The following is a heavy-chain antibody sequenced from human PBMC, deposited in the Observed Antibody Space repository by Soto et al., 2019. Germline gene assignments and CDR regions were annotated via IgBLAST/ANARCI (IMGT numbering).Heavy chain of an antibody. V-gene: IGHV3-33*01. D-gene: IGHD1-26*01. CDR2: IWSDGSNK. CDR3: AREGSLYANEY. J-gene: IGHJ4*02. Sequence: HPGGSLRLSCAASRITFSDSVMHLVRQAPGKGLEWVAAIWSDGSNKYHADSVKGRFTISRDNSKTTVYLQMNSLRVEDTAVYYCAREGSLYANEYWGKGTLVTVSS. CDR1: RITFSDSV.